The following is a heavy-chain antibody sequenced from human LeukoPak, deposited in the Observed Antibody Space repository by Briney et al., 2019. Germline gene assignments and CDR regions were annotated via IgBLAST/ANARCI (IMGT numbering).Heavy chain of an antibody. CDR1: GGSISSSSYY. D-gene: IGHD5-18*01. CDR2: IYYSGST. CDR3: ARDPLGGYLPLGAFDI. V-gene: IGHV4-39*07. Sequence: PSETLSLTCTVSGGSISSSSYYWGWIRQPPGKGLEWIGSIYYSGSTYYNPSLKSRVTTSVDTSKNQFSLKLSSVTAADTAVYYCARDPLGGYLPLGAFDIWGQGTMVTVSS. J-gene: IGHJ3*02.